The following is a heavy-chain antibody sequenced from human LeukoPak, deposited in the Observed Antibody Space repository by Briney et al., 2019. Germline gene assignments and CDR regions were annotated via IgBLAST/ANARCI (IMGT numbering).Heavy chain of an antibody. D-gene: IGHD3-10*01. CDR1: GFTSRNYV. CDR3: AREGYYGSGSPPSLYFDY. V-gene: IGHV3-30-3*01. J-gene: IGHJ4*02. Sequence: PGGSLRLSCAASGFTSRNYVIHWVRPAPGKGLEWVAVTSSDLNVKLYADSVKGRFTISRDNSRSTLYLQMNSLRPEDTAIYYCAREGYYGSGSPPSLYFDYWGQGTLVTVSS. CDR2: TSSDLNVK.